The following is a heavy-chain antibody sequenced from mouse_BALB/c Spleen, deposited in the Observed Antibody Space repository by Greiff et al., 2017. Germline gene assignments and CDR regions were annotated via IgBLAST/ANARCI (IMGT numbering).Heavy chain of an antibody. CDR2: ISSGGSYT. CDR3: TRGGNYDFSYAMDY. CDR1: GFTFSSYT. V-gene: IGHV5-6-4*01. J-gene: IGHJ4*01. D-gene: IGHD2-1*01. Sequence: EVQGVESGGGLVKPGGSLKLSCAASGFTFSSYTMSWVRQTPEKRLEWVATISSGGSYTYYPDSVKGRFTISRDNAKNTLYLQMSSLKSEDTAMYYCTRGGNYDFSYAMDYWGQGTSVTVSS.